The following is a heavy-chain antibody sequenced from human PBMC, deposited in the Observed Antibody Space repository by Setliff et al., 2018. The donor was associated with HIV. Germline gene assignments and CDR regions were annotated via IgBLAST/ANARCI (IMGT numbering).Heavy chain of an antibody. CDR1: GYTFSDYY. V-gene: IGHV1-2*02. D-gene: IGHD3-10*01. CDR2: INPLSDAT. CDR3: ARDNFGSAFDI. Sequence: GASVKVSCKASGYTFSDYYLHWVRQAPGQAIEWMGWINPLSDATKFSHKFQESLRDTSIGTAYMELSRLRSDDTAIYYCARDNFGSAFDIWGQGTMVTVSS. J-gene: IGHJ3*02.